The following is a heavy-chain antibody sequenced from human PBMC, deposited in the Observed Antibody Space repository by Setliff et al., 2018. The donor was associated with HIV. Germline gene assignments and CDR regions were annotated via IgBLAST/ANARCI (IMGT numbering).Heavy chain of an antibody. J-gene: IGHJ4*02. CDR1: GVSFGSSDCY. Sequence: SETLSLTCTVSGVSFGSSDCYRAWICQPPGKGLEWIGSFYYSGSTYYNPSLKSRVTISVDTSKNQFSLKLSSVTAADTAVYYCARGVNFDYWGQGTQVTVSS. CDR2: FYYSGST. V-gene: IGHV4-39*07. CDR3: ARGVNFDY. D-gene: IGHD3-3*01.